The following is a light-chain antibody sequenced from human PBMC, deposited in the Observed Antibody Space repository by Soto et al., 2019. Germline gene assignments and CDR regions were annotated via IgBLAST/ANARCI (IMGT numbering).Light chain of an antibody. J-gene: IGLJ3*02. Sequence: QSALTQPRSVSGSPGQSVTISCTGTSSDVGGYNYVSWYQQHPGQAPKLMIYDVSKRPSGVPDRFSGSKSGNTASLTISGRQAEDEADYYCCSSAGSYTWVFGGGTKLTVL. V-gene: IGLV2-11*01. CDR2: DVS. CDR1: SSDVGGYNY. CDR3: CSSAGSYTWV.